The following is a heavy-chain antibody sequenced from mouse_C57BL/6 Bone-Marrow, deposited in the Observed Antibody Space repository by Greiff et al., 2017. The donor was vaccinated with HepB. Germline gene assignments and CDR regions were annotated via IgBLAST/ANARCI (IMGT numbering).Heavy chain of an antibody. CDR3: ARGGNSNYFAY. V-gene: IGHV5-4*03. Sequence: DVKLVESGGGLVKPGGSLKLSCAASGFTFSSYAMSWVRQTPEKRLEWVATISDGGSYTYYPDNVKGRFTISRDNAKNNLYLQMSHLKSEDTAMYYCARGGNSNYFAYWGQGTLVTVSA. D-gene: IGHD2-5*01. CDR2: ISDGGSYT. J-gene: IGHJ3*01. CDR1: GFTFSSYA.